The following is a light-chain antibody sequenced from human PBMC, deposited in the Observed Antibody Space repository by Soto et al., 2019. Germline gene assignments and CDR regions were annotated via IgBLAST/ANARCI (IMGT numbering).Light chain of an antibody. CDR1: SGLNVGTYR. CDR3: MAWHNNAWV. J-gene: IGLJ3*02. V-gene: IGLV5-45*01. Sequence: QLVLTQPASLSASPGASASLTCTLRSGLNVGTYRIYWYQQKPGSPPQYLLRYKSDFDNEQGSGVPSRFSGSKDASANAGILLISGLQSEDEADYYCMAWHNNAWVFGGGTKLTVL. CDR2: YKSDFDN.